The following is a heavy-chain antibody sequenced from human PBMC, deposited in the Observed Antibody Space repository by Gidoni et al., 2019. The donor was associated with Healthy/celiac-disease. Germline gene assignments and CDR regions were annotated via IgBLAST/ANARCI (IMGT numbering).Heavy chain of an antibody. V-gene: IGHV4-4*07. Sequence: QVQLQESGPGLVNLSETLPLTCTVSGCSISSYYWSWIRQPAGKGLEWIGRIYTSGSTNYNPSLKSRVTMSVDTSKNQFSLKLSSVTAADTAVYYCARDRSSPGNPTYYFDYWGQGTLVTVSS. CDR3: ARDRSSPGNPTYYFDY. D-gene: IGHD6-13*01. J-gene: IGHJ4*02. CDR2: IYTSGST. CDR1: GCSISSYY.